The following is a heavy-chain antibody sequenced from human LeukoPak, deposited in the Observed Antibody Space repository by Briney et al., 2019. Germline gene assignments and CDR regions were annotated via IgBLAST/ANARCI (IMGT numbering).Heavy chain of an antibody. Sequence: SETLSLTCTVSGGSISSYYWSWIRQPPGKGLXXXXYIYYSGSTNYNPSLKSRVTISVDTSKNQFSLKLSSVTAADTAVYYCARDTEVAWYYFDYWGQGTLVTVSS. CDR1: GGSISSYY. D-gene: IGHD4-23*01. J-gene: IGHJ4*02. CDR3: ARDTEVAWYYFDY. V-gene: IGHV4-59*01. CDR2: IYYSGST.